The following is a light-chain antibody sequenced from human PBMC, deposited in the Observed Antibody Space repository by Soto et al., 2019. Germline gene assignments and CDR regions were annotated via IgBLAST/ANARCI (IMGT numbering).Light chain of an antibody. V-gene: IGKV1-5*01. CDR2: EAS. Sequence: DIQMTQSPSTLSASVGDRVTITCRASQSISTWLAWFQQQPGKAPKLLTYEASSLESGVPSRFSGSGSGTRGTLTISSLQPEDFATYYCQQVKSYPRTFGGGTKVDIK. CDR1: QSISTW. CDR3: QQVKSYPRT. J-gene: IGKJ4*01.